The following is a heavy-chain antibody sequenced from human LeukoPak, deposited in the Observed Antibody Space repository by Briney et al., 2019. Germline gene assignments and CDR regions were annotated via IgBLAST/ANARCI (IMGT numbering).Heavy chain of an antibody. Sequence: VASVKVSCKASGYTFTGYYMHWVRQAPGQGLEWMGWINPNSGGTNYAQKFQGRVTMTRDTSISTAYMELSRLRSDDTAVYYCARLLWFGELLFSDYYYMDVWGKGTTVTVSS. D-gene: IGHD3-10*01. CDR2: INPNSGGT. V-gene: IGHV1-2*02. CDR3: ARLLWFGELLFSDYYYMDV. J-gene: IGHJ6*03. CDR1: GYTFTGYY.